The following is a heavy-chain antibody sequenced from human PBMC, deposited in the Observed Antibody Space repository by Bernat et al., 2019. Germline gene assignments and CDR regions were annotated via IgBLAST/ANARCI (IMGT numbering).Heavy chain of an antibody. CDR3: ARLGYYYDSSGYYYVPHLDAFDI. CDR2: IWYDGSNK. V-gene: IGHV3-33*01. J-gene: IGHJ3*02. CDR1: GFTFSSYG. Sequence: QVQLVESGGGVVQPGRSLRLSCAASGFTFSSYGMHWVRQAPGKGLEWVAVIWYDGSNKYYADSVKGRFTISRDNSKNTLYLQMNSLRAEDTAVYYCARLGYYYDSSGYYYVPHLDAFDIWGQGTMVTVSS. D-gene: IGHD3-22*01.